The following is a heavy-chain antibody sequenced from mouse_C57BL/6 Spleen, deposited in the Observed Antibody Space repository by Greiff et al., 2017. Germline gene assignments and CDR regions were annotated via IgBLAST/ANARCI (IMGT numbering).Heavy chain of an antibody. D-gene: IGHD1-1*01. Sequence: QVQLQQPGAELVKPGASVKMSCKASGYTFTSYWINWVKQRPGKGLEWIGDIYPGSGSTNYNEKFKSKATLTVDTSSSTAYMQLSSLTSEDSAVYDFARKAHYYCSSYYFDYWGQGTTLTVSS. CDR1: GYTFTSYW. J-gene: IGHJ2*01. V-gene: IGHV1-55*01. CDR3: ARKAHYYCSSYYFDY. CDR2: IYPGSGST.